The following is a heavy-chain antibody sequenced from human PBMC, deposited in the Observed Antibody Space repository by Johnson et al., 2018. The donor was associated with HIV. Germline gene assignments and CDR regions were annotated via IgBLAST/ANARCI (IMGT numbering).Heavy chain of an antibody. CDR3: AKDYASSGYYETEKGGDAVDI. CDR2: ISWNSGSI. Sequence: EVQLVESGGGLVQPGRSLRLSCAASGFTFDDYAMHWVRQAPGKGLEWVSGISWNSGSIGYADSVKGRFTISRDNAKNSLYLQMNSLRAEDTALYYCAKDYASSGYYETEKGGDAVDIWGQGTMVTVSS. J-gene: IGHJ3*02. D-gene: IGHD3-22*01. V-gene: IGHV3-9*01. CDR1: GFTFDDYA.